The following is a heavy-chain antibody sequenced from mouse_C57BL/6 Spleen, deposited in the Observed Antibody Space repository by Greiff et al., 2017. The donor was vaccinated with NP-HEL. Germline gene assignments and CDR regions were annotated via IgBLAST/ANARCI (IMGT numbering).Heavy chain of an antibody. CDR1: GFSLTSYA. D-gene: IGHD2-2*01. CDR2: IWTGGGT. J-gene: IGHJ4*01. V-gene: IGHV2-9-1*01. CDR3: ARNERGYDYYAMDY. Sequence: VQLQQSGPGLVAPSQSLSITCTVSGFSLTSYAISWVRQPPGKGLEWLGVIWTGGGTNYNSALKSRLSISKDNSKSQVFLKMNSLQTDDTARYYCARNERGYDYYAMDYWGQGTSVTVSS.